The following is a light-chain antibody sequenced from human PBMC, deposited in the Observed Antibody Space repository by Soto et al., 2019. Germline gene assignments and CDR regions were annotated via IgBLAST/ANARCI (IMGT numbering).Light chain of an antibody. V-gene: IGLV2-14*01. Sequence: QSALTQPASLSGSPGQSITISCAGTSSDIGGSKYVSWYQQHPGKAPKLIIYEVTYRPSGVSARFSGSKSGNTASLTVSGLQAEDEADYYCTSHAGIINFPYVFGTGAKVTVL. CDR3: TSHAGIINFPYV. J-gene: IGLJ1*01. CDR2: EVT. CDR1: SSDIGGSKY.